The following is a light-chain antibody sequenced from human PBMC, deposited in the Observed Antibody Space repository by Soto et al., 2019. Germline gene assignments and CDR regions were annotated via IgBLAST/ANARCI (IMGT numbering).Light chain of an antibody. V-gene: IGKV3-15*01. J-gene: IGKJ1*01. CDR3: QQYNNWPQT. CDR1: QSVSSN. Sequence: EIVMTQSPATLSVSPGERATLSCRASQSVSSNLAWYQQKPGQAPRLLIYGASTRATGIPARFSGSGSGTEFTLTICCLQSEDFVVYYCQQYNNWPQTFGQGTKV. CDR2: GAS.